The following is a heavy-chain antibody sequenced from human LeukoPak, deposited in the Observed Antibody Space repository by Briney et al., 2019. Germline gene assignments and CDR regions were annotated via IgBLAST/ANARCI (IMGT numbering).Heavy chain of an antibody. V-gene: IGHV4-59*01. CDR3: ARDSPYYYGSGSATYYMDV. Sequence: SETLSLTCTVSGGSISNYYWSWIRQPPGKALEWIGYIYYSGSTNYNPSLKSRVTISVDTSKNQFSLKLSSVTAADTAVYYCARDSPYYYGSGSATYYMDVWGKGTTVTISS. CDR1: GGSISNYY. D-gene: IGHD3-10*01. J-gene: IGHJ6*03. CDR2: IYYSGST.